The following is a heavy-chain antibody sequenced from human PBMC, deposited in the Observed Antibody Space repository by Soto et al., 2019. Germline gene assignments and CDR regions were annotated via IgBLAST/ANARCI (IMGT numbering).Heavy chain of an antibody. CDR2: IISMFGTP. CDR3: ARALGGGYEPGDS. J-gene: IGHJ4*02. D-gene: IGHD5-12*01. V-gene: IGHV1-69*12. Sequence: QVQLVQSGAELKKPGSSVKVSCRASGATFSISVFNWVRQAPGQGLEWMGGIISMFGTPNYSQKFQGRVTISADESTSTGYMELNNLRSDDTAIYYCARALGGGYEPGDSWGQGTQVTVSS. CDR1: GATFSISV.